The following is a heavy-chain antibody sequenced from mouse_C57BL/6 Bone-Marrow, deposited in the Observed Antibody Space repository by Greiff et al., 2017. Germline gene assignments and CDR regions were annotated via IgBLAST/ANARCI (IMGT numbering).Heavy chain of an antibody. CDR1: GYAFSSSW. J-gene: IGHJ2*01. CDR2: IYPGDGDT. Sequence: QVQLQQSGPELVKPGASVKISCKASGYAFSSSWMNWVKQRPGKGLEWIGRIYPGDGDTNYNGKFKGKATLTADKSSSTAYMQRSSLTSEDSAVYFCASFSGSLYFDYWGQGTTLTVSS. D-gene: IGHD1-2*01. V-gene: IGHV1-82*01. CDR3: ASFSGSLYFDY.